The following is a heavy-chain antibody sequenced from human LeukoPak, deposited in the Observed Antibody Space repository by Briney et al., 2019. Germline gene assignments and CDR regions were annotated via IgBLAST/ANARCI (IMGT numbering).Heavy chain of an antibody. V-gene: IGHV3-30*03. CDR2: ISYDGSNK. CDR3: AREIIRAYGN. J-gene: IGHJ4*02. D-gene: IGHD3-10*01. Sequence: GRSLRLSCAASGFTFSSYGMHWVRQAPGKGLEWVAVISYDGSNKYYADSVKGRFTISRDNSKNTLYLQMNSLRAEDTAVYYCAREIIRAYGNWGQGTLVTVSS. CDR1: GFTFSSYG.